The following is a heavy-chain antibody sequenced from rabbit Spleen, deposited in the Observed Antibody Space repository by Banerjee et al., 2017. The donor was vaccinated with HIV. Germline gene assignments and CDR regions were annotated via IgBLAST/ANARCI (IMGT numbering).Heavy chain of an antibody. J-gene: IGHJ4*01. CDR2: IDPVFGST. CDR1: GFDFSSYG. D-gene: IGHD4-1*01. Sequence: QEQLGESGGGLVQPGGSLKLSCKASGFDFSSYGVSWVRQAPGKGLEWIGYIDPVFGSTYYASWVNGRFTISSHNAQNTLYLQLNSLTAADTATYFCVREPYSSGWGAYYFNLWGPGTLVTVS. V-gene: IGHV1S47*01. CDR3: VREPYSSGWGAYYFNL.